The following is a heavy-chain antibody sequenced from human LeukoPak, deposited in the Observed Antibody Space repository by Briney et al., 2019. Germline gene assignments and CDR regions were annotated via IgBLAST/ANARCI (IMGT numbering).Heavy chain of an antibody. CDR3: ARGPTISETGYFDY. J-gene: IGHJ4*03. Sequence: PSETLSLTCAVYGGSFSRYYWSWIRQSPGKGLEWIAEINHRGDTNYNPSVKSRVTISVDTSKNQFSLKVTSLTAADTAVYFCARGPTISETGYFDYWSQGTLVTVSS. V-gene: IGHV4-34*01. D-gene: IGHD1-1*01. CDR2: INHRGDT. CDR1: GGSFSRYY.